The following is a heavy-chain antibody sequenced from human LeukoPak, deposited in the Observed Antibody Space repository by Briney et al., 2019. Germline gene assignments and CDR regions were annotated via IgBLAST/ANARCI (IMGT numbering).Heavy chain of an antibody. D-gene: IGHD2-8*01. Sequence: XSVKVSCKASGYTFTSYAMHWVRQAPGQRLEWMGWINAGNGNTKYSQKFQVRVTITRDTSASTAYMELSSLRSEDTAVYYCARDLYCTNGVCYGWFDPWGQGTLVTVSS. CDR1: GYTFTSYA. CDR2: INAGNGNT. V-gene: IGHV1-3*01. J-gene: IGHJ5*02. CDR3: ARDLYCTNGVCYGWFDP.